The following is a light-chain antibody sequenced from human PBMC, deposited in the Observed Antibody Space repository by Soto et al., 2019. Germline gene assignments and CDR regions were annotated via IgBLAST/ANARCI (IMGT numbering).Light chain of an antibody. CDR2: GAS. V-gene: IGKV3-20*01. Sequence: EIVLTQSPGTLPLSPGERATLSCRASQSVSNSYLAWYQQKPGQAPRLLIYGASSRATGIPDRFSGSGSGTDFTLTISRLEPEDFAVYYCQQYGSSPRTFSQGTKVEVK. CDR3: QQYGSSPRT. J-gene: IGKJ1*01. CDR1: QSVSNSY.